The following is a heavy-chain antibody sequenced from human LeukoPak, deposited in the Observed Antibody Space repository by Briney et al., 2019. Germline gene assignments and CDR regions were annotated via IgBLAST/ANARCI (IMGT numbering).Heavy chain of an antibody. V-gene: IGHV3-23*01. Sequence: QAGGSLRLSCAASGFTFSSYAMSGVRQAPGKGLEGVSAISGSGGSTYYADSVKGRFTISRDNSKNTLYLQMNSLRDEDTAVYYCAKYVRVYAIRNWFDPWGQGTLVTVSS. CDR3: AKYVRVYAIRNWFDP. CDR2: ISGSGGST. J-gene: IGHJ5*02. CDR1: GFTFSSYA. D-gene: IGHD2-8*01.